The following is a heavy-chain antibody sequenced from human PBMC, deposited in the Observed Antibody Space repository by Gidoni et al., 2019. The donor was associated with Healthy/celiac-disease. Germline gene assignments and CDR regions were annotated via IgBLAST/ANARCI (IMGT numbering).Heavy chain of an antibody. CDR1: GGSFSGYY. D-gene: IGHD3-22*01. J-gene: IGHJ4*02. Sequence: QVQLQQWGAGLLKPSETLSLTCAVYGGSFSGYYWSWIRQPPGKGLEWIGEINHSGSTNYNPSLKSRVTISVDTSKNQFSLKLSSVTAADTAVYYCARWSKYYYDSSGISDWGQGTLVTVSS. CDR3: ARWSKYYYDSSGISD. CDR2: INHSGST. V-gene: IGHV4-34*01.